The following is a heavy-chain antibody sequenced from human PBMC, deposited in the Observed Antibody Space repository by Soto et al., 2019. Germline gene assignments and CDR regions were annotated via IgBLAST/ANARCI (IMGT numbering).Heavy chain of an antibody. CDR1: GFTFSSYS. CDR2: ISSSSSYI. V-gene: IGHV3-21*01. D-gene: IGHD3-3*01. J-gene: IGHJ4*02. Sequence: EVQLVESGGGLVKPGGSLRLSCAASGFTFSSYSMNWVRQAPGKGLEWVSSISSSSSYIYYADSVKGRFTISRDNAKKYVYPQMNSLRAEDTAVYYCARAPLHTIFGVVTVYYFDYWGQGTLVTVSS. CDR3: ARAPLHTIFGVVTVYYFDY.